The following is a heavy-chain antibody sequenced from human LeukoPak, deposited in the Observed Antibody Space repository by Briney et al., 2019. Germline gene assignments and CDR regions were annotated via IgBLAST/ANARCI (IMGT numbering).Heavy chain of an antibody. Sequence: ASVKVSCKASEGTFNTYSITWVRQAPGQGLEWMGGILPIFGIANYAHKFQGRVTITTNESTSTVHMELSSLRSEDTAFYYCARSQGMAAAGTSWDFWGQGTLVTVSS. D-gene: IGHD6-13*01. J-gene: IGHJ4*02. CDR1: EGTFNTYS. CDR3: ARSQGMAAAGTSWDF. CDR2: ILPIFGIA. V-gene: IGHV1-69*05.